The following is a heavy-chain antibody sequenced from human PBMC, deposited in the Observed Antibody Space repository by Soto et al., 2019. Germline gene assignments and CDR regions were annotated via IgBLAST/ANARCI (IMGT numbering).Heavy chain of an antibody. Sequence: SLRLSCAASGFTFDDYAMHWVRQAPGKGLEWVSGISWNSGSIGYADSVKGRFTISRDNAKNSLYLQMNSLRAEDTALYYCAKEGSPQYYYYYYMDVWGKGTTVTVSS. J-gene: IGHJ6*03. V-gene: IGHV3-9*01. CDR3: AKEGSPQYYYYYYMDV. CDR1: GFTFDDYA. CDR2: ISWNSGSI.